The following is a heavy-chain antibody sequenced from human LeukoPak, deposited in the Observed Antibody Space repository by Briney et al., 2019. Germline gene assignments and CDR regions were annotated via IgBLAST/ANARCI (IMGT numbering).Heavy chain of an antibody. Sequence: GGSLRLSCAASGFSFSSYGMHWVRQAPGKGLEWVAAIWYDGSNGYYEDSVKGRFTISRDNSKNTVYLQMDSLRVEDTAVYYCAKGITIFGVVPTNWGQGTLVTVSS. J-gene: IGHJ4*02. CDR2: IWYDGSNG. D-gene: IGHD3-3*01. V-gene: IGHV3-33*06. CDR1: GFSFSSYG. CDR3: AKGITIFGVVPTN.